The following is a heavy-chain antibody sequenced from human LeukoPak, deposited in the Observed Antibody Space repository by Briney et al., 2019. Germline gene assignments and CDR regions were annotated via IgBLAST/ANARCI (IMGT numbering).Heavy chain of an antibody. CDR1: GYTFTNFG. V-gene: IGHV1-69*13. CDR2: IIPIFGTA. D-gene: IGHD3-22*01. CDR3: AITRGRMGYYDTFNWFDP. Sequence: SVKVSCKASGYTFTNFGISWVRQAPGQGLEWMGGIIPIFGTANYAQKFQGRVTITADESTSTAYMELSSLRSEDTAVYYRAITRGRMGYYDTFNWFDPWGQGTLVTVSS. J-gene: IGHJ5*02.